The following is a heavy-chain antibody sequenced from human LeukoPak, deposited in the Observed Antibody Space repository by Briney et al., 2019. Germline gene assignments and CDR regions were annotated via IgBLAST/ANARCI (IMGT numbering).Heavy chain of an antibody. V-gene: IGHV4-34*01. Sequence: SETLSLTCAVYGGSFSGYYWSWIRQPPGKGLEWIGSIYHSGSTYYNPAPKSRVTISVDTSKNQFSLKLSSVPAADTAVYYCARETQYCSGGSCYGGLDYWGQGTLVTVSS. CDR2: IYHSGST. CDR3: ARETQYCSGGSCYGGLDY. D-gene: IGHD2-15*01. CDR1: GGSFSGYY. J-gene: IGHJ4*02.